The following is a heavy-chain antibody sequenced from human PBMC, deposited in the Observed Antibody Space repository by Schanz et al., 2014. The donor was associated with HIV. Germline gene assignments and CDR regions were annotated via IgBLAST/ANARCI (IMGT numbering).Heavy chain of an antibody. Sequence: EVQLLESRGGLVQPGGSLRLSCAVSGFTITSYGMSWVRQAPGKGLEWVSTISAGVGTASYADSVKGRFTISRDNAKNTLYLQMNSLRAEDTAVYYCVRLMSSDYDFYHYGMDVWGQGTTVIVSS. CDR1: GFTITSYG. J-gene: IGHJ6*02. V-gene: IGHV3-23*01. CDR2: ISAGVGTA. D-gene: IGHD4-17*01. CDR3: VRLMSSDYDFYHYGMDV.